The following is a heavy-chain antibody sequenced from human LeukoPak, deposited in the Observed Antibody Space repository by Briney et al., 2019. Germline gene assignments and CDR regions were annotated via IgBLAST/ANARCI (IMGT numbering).Heavy chain of an antibody. CDR1: GGSISSGGYS. D-gene: IGHD3-10*01. CDR2: IYHSGST. Sequence: SETLSLTCAVSGGSISSGGYSWSWIRQPPGKGLEWIGYIYHSGSTYYNPSLKSRVTISVDRSRNQFSLRLSSVTAADTAVYYCARANYGSGVIDYWGQGTLVTVSS. V-gene: IGHV4-30-2*01. CDR3: ARANYGSGVIDY. J-gene: IGHJ4*02.